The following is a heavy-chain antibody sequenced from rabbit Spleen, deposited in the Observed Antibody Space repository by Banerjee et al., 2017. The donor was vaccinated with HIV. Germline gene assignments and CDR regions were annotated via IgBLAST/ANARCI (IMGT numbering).Heavy chain of an antibody. V-gene: IGHV1S45*01. CDR2: IDSGSSGFT. J-gene: IGHJ6*01. Sequence: QEQLVESGGGLVKPGASLTLTCIASGVSFSDNSYMCWVRQAPGKGLEWIACIDSGSSGFTYFASGAKDRFTTSKTSPTTVSLQMPRLTVADTATYFCARDTGTSFSSDGMDRWGPGPLVPVS. CDR1: GVSFSDNSY. CDR3: ARDTGTSFSSDGMDR. D-gene: IGHD8-1*01.